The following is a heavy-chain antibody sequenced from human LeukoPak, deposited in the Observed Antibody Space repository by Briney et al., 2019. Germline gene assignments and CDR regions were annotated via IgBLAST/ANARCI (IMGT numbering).Heavy chain of an antibody. CDR2: ITSDTRTI. CDR3: ARSTEWYADY. J-gene: IGHJ4*02. CDR1: GFTLGVYS. V-gene: IGHV3-48*01. D-gene: IGHD3-3*01. Sequence: GGSLKPPFAAFGFTLGVYSINWSRQAPGKGLEWISYITSDTRTIYYTDSVRGRFTISRDNAKNSLYLQLNNLRADDTAVYYCARSTEWYADYWGQGTLVTVSS.